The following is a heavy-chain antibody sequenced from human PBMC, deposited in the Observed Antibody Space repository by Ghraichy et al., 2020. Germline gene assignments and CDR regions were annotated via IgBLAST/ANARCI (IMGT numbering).Heavy chain of an antibody. J-gene: IGHJ6*03. CDR2: IYYSGST. CDR3: ASLMVQGVTIYYYYMDV. Sequence: SQTLSRTCTVSGGSVSSGSYYWSWIRQPPGKGLEWIGYIYYSGSTNYNPSLKSRVTISVDTSKNQFSLKLSSVTAADTAVYYCASLMVQGVTIYYYYMDVWGKGTTVTVSS. V-gene: IGHV4-61*01. D-gene: IGHD3-10*01. CDR1: GGSVSSGSYY.